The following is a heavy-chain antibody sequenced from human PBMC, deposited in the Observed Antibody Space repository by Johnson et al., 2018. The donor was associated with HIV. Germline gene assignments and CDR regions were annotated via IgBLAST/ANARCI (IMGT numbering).Heavy chain of an antibody. CDR1: GFSFSSFA. CDR2: IRYDVSNK. J-gene: IGHJ3*02. V-gene: IGHV3-30*02. Sequence: QVQLVESGGGVVQPGRSLRLSCVASGFSFSSFAMHWVRQAPGKGLQWVSFIRYDVSNKYYADSVKGRFTISRDNSKNTLSLQLISLRAEDTAMYYCAKARSLLDYGGFDAFDIWGQGTLVIVSS. D-gene: IGHD4-23*01. CDR3: AKARSLLDYGGFDAFDI.